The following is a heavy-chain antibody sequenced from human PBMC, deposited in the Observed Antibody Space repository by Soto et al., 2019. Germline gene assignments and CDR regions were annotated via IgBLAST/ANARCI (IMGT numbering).Heavy chain of an antibody. CDR1: GFTVSSHA. D-gene: IGHD2-15*01. CDR2: VTADGGT. CDR3: APHVSCSGGSCQYDAFAI. J-gene: IGHJ3*02. V-gene: IGHV3-23*01. Sequence: EVQVLESGGGLVQPGGSLRLSCEGSGFTVSSHAMTWIRQAPGKGPEWVSTVTADGGTYYADSVKGRFAMSRDTSENTLYLHMNSRGAEDTAAYYCAPHVSCSGGSCQYDAFAIRGQGTMGTVSS.